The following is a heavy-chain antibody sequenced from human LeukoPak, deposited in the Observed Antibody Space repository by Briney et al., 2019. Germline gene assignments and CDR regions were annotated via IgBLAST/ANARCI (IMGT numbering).Heavy chain of an antibody. Sequence: SETLSLTCTVSGGSVTSGIFYWSWIRQPAGKGLEWIGRVYSSGSTNYNPSLESRVTISVGTSKNQFSLKLKSVTAADTAVYYCARDSMRGILWTTDVWGQGTTVTVSS. D-gene: IGHD2-21*01. J-gene: IGHJ6*02. CDR2: VYSSGST. CDR1: GGSVTSGIFY. CDR3: ARDSMRGILWTTDV. V-gene: IGHV4-61*02.